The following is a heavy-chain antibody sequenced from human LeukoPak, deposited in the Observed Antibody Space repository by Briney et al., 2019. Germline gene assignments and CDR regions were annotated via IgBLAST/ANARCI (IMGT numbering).Heavy chain of an antibody. D-gene: IGHD6-13*01. V-gene: IGHV3-30*04. Sequence: AARSLRLSCAASGFTFSNYAMHWVRQAPGKGLEWVALISYDGSVEKNAASVKGRFTISRDNSKNTLYLQMNSLRTEDTAVYYCARALGSSWDSSLDSWGQGTLVPVSS. CDR2: ISYDGSVE. CDR3: ARALGSSWDSSLDS. CDR1: GFTFSNYA. J-gene: IGHJ4*02.